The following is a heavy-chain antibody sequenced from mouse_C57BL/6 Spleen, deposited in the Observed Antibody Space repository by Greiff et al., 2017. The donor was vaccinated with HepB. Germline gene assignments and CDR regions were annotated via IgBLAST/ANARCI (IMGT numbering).Heavy chain of an antibody. Sequence: VQLKESGPGMVKPSQSLSLTCTVTGYSITSGYDWHWIRHFPGNKLEWMGYISYSGSTNYNPSLKSRISITHDTSKNHFFLKLNSVTTEDTATYYCARGYYGSSLDYWGHGTTLTVSS. CDR1: GYSITSGYD. J-gene: IGHJ2*01. CDR2: ISYSGST. D-gene: IGHD1-1*01. CDR3: ARGYYGSSLDY. V-gene: IGHV3-1*01.